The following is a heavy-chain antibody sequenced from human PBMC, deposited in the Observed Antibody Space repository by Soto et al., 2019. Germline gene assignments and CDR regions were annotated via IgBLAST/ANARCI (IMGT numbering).Heavy chain of an antibody. CDR3: AKDIGQVRGVSVMDV. J-gene: IGHJ6*02. CDR1: GFTFDDYA. V-gene: IGHV3-43D*04. D-gene: IGHD3-10*01. Sequence: VGSLRLSCAASGFTFDDYAMHWVRQAPGKGLEWVSLISWDGGSTYYADSVKGRFTISRDNSKNSLYLQMNSLRAEDTALYYCAKDIGQVRGVSVMDVWGQGTTVTVSS. CDR2: ISWDGGST.